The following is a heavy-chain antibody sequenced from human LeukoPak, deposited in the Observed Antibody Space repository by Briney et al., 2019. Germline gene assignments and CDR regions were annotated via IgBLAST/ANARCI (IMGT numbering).Heavy chain of an antibody. J-gene: IGHJ6*03. CDR2: IYHSGST. D-gene: IGHD1-1*01. Sequence: PSETLSLTCTVSGYSISSGYYWGWFRQPPGKGLECIGSIYHSGSTYYNPSLKSRVTISVDTSKNQFSLKLSSVTAADTAVYYCARPTVPPLTYYYYYMDVWGKGTTVTVSS. V-gene: IGHV4-38-2*02. CDR1: GYSISSGYY. CDR3: ARPTVPPLTYYYYYMDV.